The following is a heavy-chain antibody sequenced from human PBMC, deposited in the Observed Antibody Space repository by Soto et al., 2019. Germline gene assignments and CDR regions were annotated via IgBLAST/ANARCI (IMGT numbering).Heavy chain of an antibody. Sequence: QVQLVQSGAEVKKPGSSVKVSCKASGGTFSSYAISWVRQAPGQGLEWMGGIIPIFGTANYAQKFQGRVTITADESTSTAYMELSSLRSEDTAVYYCARGYCISTSCYSLTHYYYYGMDVWGQGTTVTVSS. V-gene: IGHV1-69*12. J-gene: IGHJ6*02. D-gene: IGHD2-2*01. CDR2: IIPIFGTA. CDR3: ARGYCISTSCYSLTHYYYYGMDV. CDR1: GGTFSSYA.